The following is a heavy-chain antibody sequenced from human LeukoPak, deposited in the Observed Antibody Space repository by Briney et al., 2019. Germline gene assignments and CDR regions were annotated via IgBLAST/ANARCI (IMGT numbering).Heavy chain of an antibody. CDR3: AGLLRYFDWSIQHFDY. V-gene: IGHV5-51*01. CDR2: IYPGDSDT. CDR1: GYSFTSYW. D-gene: IGHD3-9*01. J-gene: IGHJ4*02. Sequence: GESLKISCKGSGYSFTSYWIGWVRQMPGKGLEWMGIIYPGDSDTRYSPSFQGQVTISADKSISTAYLQWSSLKASDTAMYYCAGLLRYFDWSIQHFDYWGQGTLVTVSS.